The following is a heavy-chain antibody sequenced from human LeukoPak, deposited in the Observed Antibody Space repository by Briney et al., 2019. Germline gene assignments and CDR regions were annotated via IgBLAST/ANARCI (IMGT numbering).Heavy chain of an antibody. CDR2: IYYSGST. CDR3: ARDEGSSSVLGY. Sequence: PSETLSLTCTVSGGSISSSSYYWGWIRQPPGKGLEWIGSIYYSGSTYYNPSLKSRVTISVDTSKNQFSLKLSSVTAADTAVYYCARDEGSSSVLGYWGQGTLVTVSS. D-gene: IGHD6-6*01. CDR1: GGSISSSSYY. J-gene: IGHJ4*02. V-gene: IGHV4-39*07.